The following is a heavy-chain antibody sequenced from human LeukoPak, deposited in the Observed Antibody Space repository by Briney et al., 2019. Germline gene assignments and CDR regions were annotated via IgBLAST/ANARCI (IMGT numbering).Heavy chain of an antibody. CDR1: GLTVSTNY. Sequence: GGSLRLSCAASGLTVSTNYMSWVRQAPGKGLEWVSIIYGGGSTYYADSVKGRFTISRDNSKNTLYLQMNSLRAEDTAVYYCARLIAVAGNLDYWGQGTLVTVSS. CDR2: IYGGGST. D-gene: IGHD6-19*01. V-gene: IGHV3-53*01. J-gene: IGHJ4*02. CDR3: ARLIAVAGNLDY.